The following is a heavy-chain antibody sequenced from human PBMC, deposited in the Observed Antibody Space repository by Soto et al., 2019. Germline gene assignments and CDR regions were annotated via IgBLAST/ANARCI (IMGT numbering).Heavy chain of an antibody. V-gene: IGHV4-34*01. CDR3: ARGEGIAAAGNWFDP. J-gene: IGHJ5*02. CDR2: INHSGST. CDR1: GGSFSGCY. D-gene: IGHD6-13*01. Sequence: SETLSLTCAVYGGSFSGCYWSWIRQPPGKGLEWIGEINHSGSTNYNPSLKSRVTISVDTSKNQFSLKLSSVTAADTAVYYCARGEGIAAAGNWFDPWGQGTLVTVSS.